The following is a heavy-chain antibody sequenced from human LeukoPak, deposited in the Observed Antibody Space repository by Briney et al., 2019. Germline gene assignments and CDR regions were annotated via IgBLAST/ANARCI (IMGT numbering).Heavy chain of an antibody. Sequence: RGSLRLSWTASGLSFSGQWMKWVRQSPGQGLEWVANIKYDGSEKDYVDFVEGRCTISRADAKNSLSLQMDSVTPEDTAVYYCAFHNNFTYWGQGTLVIVSS. D-gene: IGHD4-11*01. CDR2: IKYDGSEK. V-gene: IGHV3-7*01. CDR1: GLSFSGQW. J-gene: IGHJ4*02. CDR3: AFHNNFTY.